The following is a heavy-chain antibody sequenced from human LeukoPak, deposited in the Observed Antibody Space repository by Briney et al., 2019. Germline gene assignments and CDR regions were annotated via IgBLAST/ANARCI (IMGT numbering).Heavy chain of an antibody. CDR1: GYTFTGYY. D-gene: IGHD6-19*01. CDR3: ARRTLYSSGWLPDY. CDR2: INPNSGGT. V-gene: IGHV1-2*04. J-gene: IGHJ4*02. Sequence: GASVKVSCKASGYTFTGYYMHWVRQAPGQGLEWMGWINPNSGGTNYAQKFQGWVTMTRDTSTSTVYMELSSLRSEDTAVYYCARRTLYSSGWLPDYWGQGTLVTVSS.